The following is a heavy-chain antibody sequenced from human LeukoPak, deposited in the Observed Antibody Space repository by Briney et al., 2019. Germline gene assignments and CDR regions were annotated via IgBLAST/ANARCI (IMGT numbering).Heavy chain of an antibody. Sequence: SETLSLTCTVSGGSISRYYWSWIRQPPGKGLEWIGYIYYSGSTNYNPSLKSRVTISVDTSKNQFSLKLSSVTAADTAVYYCARDYDVLTAYPPTQLFDPWGQGTLVTVSS. CDR2: IYYSGST. CDR3: ARDYDVLTAYPPTQLFDP. V-gene: IGHV4-59*01. J-gene: IGHJ5*02. CDR1: GGSISRYY. D-gene: IGHD3-9*01.